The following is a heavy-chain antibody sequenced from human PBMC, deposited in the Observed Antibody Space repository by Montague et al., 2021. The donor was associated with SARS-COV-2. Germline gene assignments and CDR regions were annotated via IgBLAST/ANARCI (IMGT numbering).Heavy chain of an antibody. J-gene: IGHJ5*02. V-gene: IGHV4-59*02. Sequence: SETLSPTCTVSGGSVSTYYWSWLRQPPGKGLEWIGFLYFSGSATTYNPSLKSRVTISIDTSKNQFSLNLSSVTAADTAVYFCARDQGLRGWFDPWGQGTLVAVTS. CDR3: ARDQGLRGWFDP. CDR1: GGSVSTYY. CDR2: LYFSGSAT.